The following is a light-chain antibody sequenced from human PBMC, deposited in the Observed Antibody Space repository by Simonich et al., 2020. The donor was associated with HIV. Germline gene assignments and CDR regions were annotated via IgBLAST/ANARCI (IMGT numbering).Light chain of an antibody. CDR3: CSYAGSYTFAV. Sequence: QSALTQPASVSGSPGQSITISCTGTSSDVGSYNPVSWYQQHPVKAPKLMIYDVTKRPSGVPDRFAGSKSGNTASLSISGLQAEDEADYYCCSYAGSYTFAVFGGGTKLTVL. J-gene: IGLJ2*01. V-gene: IGLV2-11*01. CDR2: DVT. CDR1: SSDVGSYNP.